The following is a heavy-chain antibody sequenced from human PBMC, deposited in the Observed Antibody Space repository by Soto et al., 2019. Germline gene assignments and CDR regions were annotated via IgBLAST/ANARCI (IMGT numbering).Heavy chain of an antibody. V-gene: IGHV3-15*07. D-gene: IGHD1-7*01. J-gene: IGHJ4*02. CDR2: IKSKTDGGTT. Sequence: EVQLVESGGALVRPGESLRLSCAASGFTFSNAWMNWVRQAPGKGLEWVGLIKSKTDGGTTDYATPLKARFTISRDDSKNTLFLQMNGLQAEDTALYYCATFFRVTGTMNWGQGTLVTVSS. CDR1: GFTFSNAW. CDR3: ATFFRVTGTMN.